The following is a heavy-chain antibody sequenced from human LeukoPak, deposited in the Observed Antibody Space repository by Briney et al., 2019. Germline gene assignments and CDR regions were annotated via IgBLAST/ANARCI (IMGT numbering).Heavy chain of an antibody. J-gene: IGHJ6*02. CDR3: ARAGGYCSGGSCYCYYGMDV. D-gene: IGHD2-15*01. CDR2: IYYSGST. Sequence: PSQTLSLTCTVSGGSISSGDYYWSWIRQPPGKGLEWIGYIYYSGSTYYNPSLKSRVAISVDTSKNQFSLKLSSVTAADTAVYYCARAGGYCSGGSCYCYYGMDVWGQGTTVTVSS. CDR1: GGSISSGDYY. V-gene: IGHV4-30-4*01.